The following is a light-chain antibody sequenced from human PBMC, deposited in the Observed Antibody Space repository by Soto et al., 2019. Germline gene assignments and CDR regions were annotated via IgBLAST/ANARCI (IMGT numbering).Light chain of an antibody. V-gene: IGLV2-8*01. CDR3: SSYAGTRVV. CDR1: SSDVGGYNY. CDR2: EVS. Sequence: QPVLTQPPSASGSPGQSVTISCTGTSSDVGGYNYVSWYQQHPGKAPKLMIYEVSTRPSGVPDRFSGSKSGNTASLTVSGLQAEDEADYYCSSYAGTRVVFGGGTKLTVL. J-gene: IGLJ2*01.